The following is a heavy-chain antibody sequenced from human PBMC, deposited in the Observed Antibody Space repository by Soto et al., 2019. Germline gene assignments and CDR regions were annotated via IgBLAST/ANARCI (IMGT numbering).Heavy chain of an antibody. CDR1: GFTFEACA. D-gene: IGHD2-15*01. CDR3: ATAPFDIASRTPPIDY. Sequence: EVQLLESGGDLIQPGGSLRLSCSASGFTFEACAMNWVRQAPGKGLEWVATISGGGWGTFYADSVKGRFTISRDNFKSTLDLQMNNLSVEDTATYFCATAPFDIASRTPPIDYWGQGTLVRVSS. J-gene: IGHJ4*02. V-gene: IGHV3-23*01. CDR2: ISGGGWGT.